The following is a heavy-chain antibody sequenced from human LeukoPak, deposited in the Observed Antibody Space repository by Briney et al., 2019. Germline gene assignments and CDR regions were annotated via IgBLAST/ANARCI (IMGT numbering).Heavy chain of an antibody. V-gene: IGHV4-4*07. CDR1: GGSISSYY. J-gene: IGHJ6*03. Sequence: KTSETLSLTCTVSGGSISSYYWSWIRQPAGKGLEWVGRIYTSGSTNYNPSLKRRVGMSVDTSKNQFSLKMSSVPAANTALYYLTRETDGSTGVFDSPNYCYRDMDVWCKGTTVIVSS. D-gene: IGHD3-10*02. CDR2: IYTSGST. CDR3: TRETDGSTGVFDSPNYCYRDMDV.